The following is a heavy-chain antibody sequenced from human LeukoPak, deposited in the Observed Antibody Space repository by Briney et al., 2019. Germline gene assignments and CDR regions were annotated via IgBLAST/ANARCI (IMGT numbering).Heavy chain of an antibody. Sequence: ASVKVSCKASGYTFTSYGISWVRQAPGQGLEWMGWISAYNGNTNYAQKLQGRVTMTTDTSTSTAYMELRSLRSDDTAVYYCASSPPYSSSWWGDAFDIWGQGTMVTVSS. CDR1: GYTFTSYG. D-gene: IGHD6-6*01. V-gene: IGHV1-18*01. CDR3: ASSPPYSSSWWGDAFDI. J-gene: IGHJ3*02. CDR2: ISAYNGNT.